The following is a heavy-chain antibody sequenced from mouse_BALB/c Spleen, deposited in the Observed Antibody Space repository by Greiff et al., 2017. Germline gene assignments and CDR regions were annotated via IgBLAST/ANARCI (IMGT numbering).Heavy chain of an antibody. Sequence: EVMLVESGGGLVQPGGSRKLSCAASGFTFSSFGMHWVRQAPEKGLEWVAYISSGSSTIYYADTVKGRFTISRANPKNTLFLQMTSLRSEDTARYYFARWGGSSHWYFGVWGGGNTDTVSS. CDR2: ISSGSSTI. CDR3: ARWGGSSHWYFGV. V-gene: IGHV5-17*02. CDR1: GFTFSSFG. D-gene: IGHD1-1*01. J-gene: IGHJ1*01.